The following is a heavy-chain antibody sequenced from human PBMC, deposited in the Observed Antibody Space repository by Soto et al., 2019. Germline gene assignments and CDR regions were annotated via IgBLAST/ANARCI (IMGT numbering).Heavy chain of an antibody. Sequence: GESLKISCAASGFTLSSYNMNWVRQAPGKGLEWVAYIDSNSSPIYYADSVRGRFTISRDNAQNSLYLQMNSLRVDDTAVYYCARGSRTAERYGGPEPLVTV. V-gene: IGHV3-48*01. J-gene: IGHJ4*02. CDR1: GFTLSSYN. CDR2: IDSNSSPI. D-gene: IGHD2-2*01. CDR3: ARGSRTAERY.